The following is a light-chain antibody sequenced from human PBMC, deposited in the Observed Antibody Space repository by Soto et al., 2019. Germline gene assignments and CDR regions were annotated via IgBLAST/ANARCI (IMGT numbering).Light chain of an antibody. CDR3: QQYGNSPPE. Sequence: IVLTLSPGNLTLSPGDRATLSCRASQCVSSSYLAWYQQKPGQAPRLLIYGASSRTTGIPDRFSVSSSGTDVRVTISRLEPEDTAEDYGQQYGNSPPEFGQGNKVEI. CDR2: GAS. V-gene: IGKV3-20*01. J-gene: IGKJ1*01. CDR1: QCVSSSY.